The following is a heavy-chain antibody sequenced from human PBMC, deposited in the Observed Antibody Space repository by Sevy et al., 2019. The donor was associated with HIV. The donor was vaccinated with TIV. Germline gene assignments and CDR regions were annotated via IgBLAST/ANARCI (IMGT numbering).Heavy chain of an antibody. Sequence: GGSLRLSCAASGFTFSSYAMSWVRQAPGKGLEWVSAISGSGGSTYYADSGKGRFTISRDNNKNTLYLQMNSLRAEDTAVYYCAKLEYSSTPYYFDYWGQGTLVTVSS. CDR1: GFTFSSYA. V-gene: IGHV3-23*01. J-gene: IGHJ4*02. CDR3: AKLEYSSTPYYFDY. CDR2: ISGSGGST. D-gene: IGHD6-6*01.